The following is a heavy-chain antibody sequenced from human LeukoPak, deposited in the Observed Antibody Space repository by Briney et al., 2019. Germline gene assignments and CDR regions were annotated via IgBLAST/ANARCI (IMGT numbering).Heavy chain of an antibody. CDR3: ARSDIVGATKGFDY. V-gene: IGHV4-39*07. CDR1: DGSISSSSYC. Sequence: SETLSLTCTVSDGSISSSSYCWSWIRQPPGKGLEWIGSIYYSGSTNYNPSLKSRVTISVDTSKNQFSLKLSSVTAADTAVYYCARSDIVGATKGFDYWGQGTLVTVSS. J-gene: IGHJ4*02. D-gene: IGHD1-26*01. CDR2: IYYSGST.